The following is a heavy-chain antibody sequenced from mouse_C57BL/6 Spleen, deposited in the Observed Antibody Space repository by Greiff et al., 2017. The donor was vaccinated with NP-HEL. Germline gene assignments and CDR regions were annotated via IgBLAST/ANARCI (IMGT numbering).Heavy chain of an antibody. CDR2: IDPSDSYT. J-gene: IGHJ3*01. CDR1: GYTFTSYW. V-gene: IGHV1-69*01. CDR3: ARGEAGAVFAY. Sequence: QVQLQQPGAELVMPGASVKLSCKASGYTFTSYWMHWVKQRPGQGLEWIGEIDPSDSYTNYNQKFKGKSTLTVDKSSSTAYMQLSSLTSEDSAVYYCARGEAGAVFAYWGQGTLVTVSA. D-gene: IGHD1-1*01.